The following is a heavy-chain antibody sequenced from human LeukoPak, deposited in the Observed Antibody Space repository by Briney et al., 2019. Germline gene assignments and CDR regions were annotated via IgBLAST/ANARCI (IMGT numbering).Heavy chain of an antibody. CDR2: ILWNGGET. CDR1: GFTLTDYA. V-gene: IGHV3-9*01. Sequence: GGSLRLSCSISGFTLTDYAVHCVRQVPGKGLEWVSGILWNGGETGYADSVKGRFTISRDKVKNFLYLQMNSLRVEDTALYFCTRDMRPGGADVWGQGTTVTVSS. CDR3: TRDMRPGGADV. D-gene: IGHD4-17*01. J-gene: IGHJ6*02.